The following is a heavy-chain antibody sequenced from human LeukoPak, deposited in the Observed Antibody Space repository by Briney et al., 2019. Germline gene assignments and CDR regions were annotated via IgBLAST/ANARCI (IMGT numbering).Heavy chain of an antibody. CDR3: AKAGIAAAGPYYYYYYMDV. D-gene: IGHD6-13*01. CDR1: GFTFSSYA. CDR2: ISGSGGST. J-gene: IGHJ6*03. V-gene: IGHV3-23*01. Sequence: GGSLRLSCAASGFTFSSYAMSWVRQAPGKGPEWVSAISGSGGSTYYADSVKGRFTISRDNSKNTLYLQMNSLRAEDTAVYYCAKAGIAAAGPYYYYYYMDVWGKGTTVTVSS.